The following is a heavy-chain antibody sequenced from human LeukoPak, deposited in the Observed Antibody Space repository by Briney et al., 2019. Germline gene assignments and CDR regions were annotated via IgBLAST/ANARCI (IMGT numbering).Heavy chain of an antibody. V-gene: IGHV3-30*02. CDR1: GFTFNDYA. D-gene: IGHD6-19*01. Sequence: PGGSLRLSCAVSGFTFNDYAMYWVRQSPGRGLEWVALIRDDGSDTYHADSVRGRFTISRDNSKNTVFLRMNSLRGEDSAIYYCAKSDGHGTGYGFHIWGQGTMVTVSS. J-gene: IGHJ3*02. CDR2: IRDDGSDT. CDR3: AKSDGHGTGYGFHI.